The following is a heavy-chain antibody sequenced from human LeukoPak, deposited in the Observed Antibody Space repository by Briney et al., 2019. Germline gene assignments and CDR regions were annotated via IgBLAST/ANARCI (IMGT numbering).Heavy chain of an antibody. J-gene: IGHJ4*02. Sequence: KTSETLSLTCTVSGGSISSSTSYYWGWIRQPPGKGLDWIGSIYHSGETSYNPSLTGRLTIAVDTSKNQFSLRLRSVTAADTAVYYCARHRAAQLSKFDFWGQGALVTVSS. D-gene: IGHD1-1*01. V-gene: IGHV4-39*01. CDR3: ARHRAAQLSKFDF. CDR2: IYHSGET. CDR1: GGSISSSTSYY.